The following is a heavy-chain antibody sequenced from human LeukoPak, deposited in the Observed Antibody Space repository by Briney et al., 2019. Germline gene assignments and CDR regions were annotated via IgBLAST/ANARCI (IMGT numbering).Heavy chain of an antibody. CDR3: ARRLSDYDILTGYWIDYFDY. CDR2: INHSGST. D-gene: IGHD3-9*01. Sequence: PSETLSLTCAVYGGSFRGYYWSWIRQPPGKGLEWIGEINHSGSTNYNPSLKSRVTISVDTSKNQFSLKLSSVTAADTAVYYCARRLSDYDILTGYWIDYFDYWGQGTLVTVSS. CDR1: GGSFRGYY. J-gene: IGHJ4*02. V-gene: IGHV4-34*01.